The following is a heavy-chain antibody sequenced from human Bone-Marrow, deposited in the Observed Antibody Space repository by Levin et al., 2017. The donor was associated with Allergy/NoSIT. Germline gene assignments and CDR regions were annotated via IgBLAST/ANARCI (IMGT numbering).Heavy chain of an antibody. V-gene: IGHV4-34*01. CDR1: GGSFSGYY. CDR3: ARRGDGYNGGDYYYYYGMDV. D-gene: IGHD5-24*01. J-gene: IGHJ6*02. CDR2: INHSGST. Sequence: SQTLSLTCAVYGGSFSGYYWSWIRQPPGKGLEWMGEINHSGSTNYNPSLKSRVTISVDTSKKQFSLKLSSVTAADTAVYYWARRGDGYNGGDYYYYYGMDVWGQGTTVTVSS.